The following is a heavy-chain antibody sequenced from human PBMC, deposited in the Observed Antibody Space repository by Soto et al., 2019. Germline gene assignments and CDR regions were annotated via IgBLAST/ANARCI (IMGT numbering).Heavy chain of an antibody. D-gene: IGHD3-22*01. V-gene: IGHV3-30*18. Sequence: GGSLRLSCAASGFTFSSYGMHWVRQAPGKGLEWVAVISYDGSNKYYADSVKGRFTISRDNSKNRLYLQMNSLRAEDTAVYYCAKDLTYYDSSGYYSSDGDDYWGQGTLVTVSS. CDR2: ISYDGSNK. J-gene: IGHJ4*02. CDR1: GFTFSSYG. CDR3: AKDLTYYDSSGYYSSDGDDY.